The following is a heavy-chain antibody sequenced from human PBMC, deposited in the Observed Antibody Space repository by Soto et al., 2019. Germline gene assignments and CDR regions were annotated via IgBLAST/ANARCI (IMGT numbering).Heavy chain of an antibody. CDR2: IIPIFGTA. D-gene: IGHD6-13*01. J-gene: IGHJ4*02. V-gene: IGHV1-69*13. CDR1: GGTFSSYA. Sequence: GASVKVSCKASGGTFSSYAISWVRQAPGQGLEWMGGIIPIFGTANYAQKFQGRVTITADESTSTAYMELSSLRSEDTAVYYCARAANSSPSRVYYFDHWGQGTLVTVSS. CDR3: ARAANSSPSRVYYFDH.